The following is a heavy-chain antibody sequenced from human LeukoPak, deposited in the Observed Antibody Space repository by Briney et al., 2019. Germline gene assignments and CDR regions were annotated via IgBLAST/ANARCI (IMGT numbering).Heavy chain of an antibody. J-gene: IGHJ4*02. V-gene: IGHV3-30-3*01. CDR3: ARADILTGHRLYYFDY. CDR1: GFTFSSYA. CDR2: ISYDGSNK. D-gene: IGHD3-9*01. Sequence: GGSLRLSCAASGFTFSSYAMHWVRQAPGEGLEWVAVISYDGSNKYYADSVKGRFTTSRDNSKNTLYLQMNSLRAEDTAVYYCARADILTGHRLYYFDYWGQGTLVTVSS.